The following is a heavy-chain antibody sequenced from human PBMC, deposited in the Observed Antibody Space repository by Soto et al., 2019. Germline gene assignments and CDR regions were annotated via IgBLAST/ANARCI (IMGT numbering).Heavy chain of an antibody. Sequence: EASVKVSRKASGFTLTNSAVQGVRQARGQSLEWMGWIVVGSGNTNYAQKFQERVTITRDMSTSTAYMELRSLRSDGTAVFYCARDGGGGDDSSGYVGLGSFYYYYYGMDVWG. V-gene: IGHV1-58*01. CDR2: IVVGSGNT. CDR3: ARDGGGGDDSSGYVGLGSFYYYYYGMDV. CDR1: GFTLTNSA. D-gene: IGHD3-22*01. J-gene: IGHJ6*02.